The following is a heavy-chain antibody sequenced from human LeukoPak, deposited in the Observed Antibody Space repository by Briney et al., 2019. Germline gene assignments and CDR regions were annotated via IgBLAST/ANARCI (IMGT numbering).Heavy chain of an antibody. D-gene: IGHD2-21*01. CDR1: GGSISSSSYY. J-gene: IGHJ4*02. CDR3: ARVVVISVSDYFDY. V-gene: IGHV4-39*07. Sequence: PSETLSLTCTVSGGSISSSSYYWGWIRQPPGKGLEWIGSIYYSGSTYYNPSLKSRVTISVDTSKNQFSLKLSSVTAADTAVYYCARVVVISVSDYFDYWGQGTLVTVSS. CDR2: IYYSGST.